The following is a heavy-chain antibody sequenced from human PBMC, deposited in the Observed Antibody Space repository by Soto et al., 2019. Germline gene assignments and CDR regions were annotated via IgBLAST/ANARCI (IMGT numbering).Heavy chain of an antibody. J-gene: IGHJ4*02. CDR3: ARDFPYSSSWYAGFDY. CDR2: IYTSGST. D-gene: IGHD6-13*01. CDR1: GGSISSYY. V-gene: IGHV4-4*07. Sequence: SETLSLTCTVSGGSISSYYWSWIRQPAGKGLEWIGRIYTSGSTNYNPSLKSRVTMSVDTSKNQFSLKLSSVTAPDTAVYYCARDFPYSSSWYAGFDYWGQGTRVTV.